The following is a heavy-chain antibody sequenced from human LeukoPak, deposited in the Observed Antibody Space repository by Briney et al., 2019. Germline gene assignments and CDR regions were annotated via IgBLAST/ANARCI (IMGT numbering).Heavy chain of an antibody. D-gene: IGHD3-3*01. Sequence: PSETLSLTCAVYGGSFSGYYWSWIRQPPGKGLEWIGEINHSGSTNYNPSLKSRVTISVDTSKNQFSLKLSSVTAADTAVYYCARALLNYDFWSGYYTPALYYFDYWGQGTLVTVSS. V-gene: IGHV4-34*01. CDR2: INHSGST. CDR1: GGSFSGYY. CDR3: ARALLNYDFWSGYYTPALYYFDY. J-gene: IGHJ4*02.